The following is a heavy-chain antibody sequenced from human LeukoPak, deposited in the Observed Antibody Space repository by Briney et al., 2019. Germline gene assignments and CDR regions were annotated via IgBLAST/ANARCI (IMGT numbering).Heavy chain of an antibody. CDR1: GDTFSSYA. CDR3: ASTDMVMGYYFDY. Sequence: SVKVSCKASGDTFSSYAITWVRQAPGQGLEWMGGIIPIFGTTNYAQKFQGRVTITTDESTSTAYMELSSLRSEDTAVYYCASTDMVMGYYFDYWGQGTLVTVSS. D-gene: IGHD5-12*01. V-gene: IGHV1-69*05. J-gene: IGHJ4*02. CDR2: IIPIFGTT.